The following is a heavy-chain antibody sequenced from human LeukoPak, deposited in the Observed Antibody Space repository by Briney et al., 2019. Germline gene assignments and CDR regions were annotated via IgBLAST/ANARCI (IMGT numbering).Heavy chain of an antibody. CDR1: GGTFSSYA. V-gene: IGHV1-69*05. CDR3: ARSLPYCSSTSCYTGPFDY. Sequence: SVKVSCKASGGTFSSYAISWVRQAPGQGLEWMGEIIPIFGTANYAQKFQGRVTITTDESTSTAYMELSSLRSEDTAVYYCARSLPYCSSTSCYTGPFDYWGQGTLVTV. J-gene: IGHJ4*02. D-gene: IGHD2-2*02. CDR2: IIPIFGTA.